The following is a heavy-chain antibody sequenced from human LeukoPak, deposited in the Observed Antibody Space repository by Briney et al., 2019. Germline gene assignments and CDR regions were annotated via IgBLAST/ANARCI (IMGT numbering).Heavy chain of an antibody. Sequence: PGGSLRLSCAASGFTFEDYAMHWVRQAPGKSLEWVSLISGDGGSTYYADSVKGRFTISRDNSKNSLYLQMNSLRTEDTALYYCAKDNRGRSYYYYYGMDVWGQGTTVTVSS. CDR1: GFTFEDYA. J-gene: IGHJ6*02. CDR2: ISGDGGST. CDR3: AKDNRGRSYYYYYGMDV. V-gene: IGHV3-43*02.